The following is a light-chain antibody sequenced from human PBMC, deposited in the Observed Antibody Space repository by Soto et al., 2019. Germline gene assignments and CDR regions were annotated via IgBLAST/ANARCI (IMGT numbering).Light chain of an antibody. CDR3: LQDFSYPRT. V-gene: IGKV1-6*01. Sequence: AVPLTQSPSSLSASVGDRVTLPSRASQGIRTDLGWYQQSPGKAPKVLIVGASTLQSGVPSRFSGSGSGTDFTLTISSLQPEDSATYYCLQDFSYPRTFGQGTKVDIK. CDR1: QGIRTD. J-gene: IGKJ1*01. CDR2: GAS.